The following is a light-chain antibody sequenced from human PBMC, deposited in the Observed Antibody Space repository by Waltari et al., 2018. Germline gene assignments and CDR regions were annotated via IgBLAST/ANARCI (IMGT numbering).Light chain of an antibody. J-gene: IGKJ5*01. CDR3: QQYKSPPWT. CDR2: KAS. Sequence: DIQMTQSPSTLSAPVGDRVTITCRASQSIRSWLAWYQQKPGKAPKLRISKASTLESGVPSRFSGSGSGTEFTLTISSLQPDDFATYHCQQYKSPPWTFGQGTRLEIK. CDR1: QSIRSW. V-gene: IGKV1-5*03.